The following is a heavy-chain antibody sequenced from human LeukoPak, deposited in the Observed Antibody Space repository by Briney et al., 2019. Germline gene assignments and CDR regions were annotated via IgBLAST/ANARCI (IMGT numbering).Heavy chain of an antibody. CDR2: IRSKAYGGTT. V-gene: IGHV3-49*03. CDR3: TRVDHSGSYYYYYYMDV. D-gene: IGHD1-26*01. J-gene: IGHJ6*03. CDR1: GFTFGDYA. Sequence: GGSLRLSCTASGFTFGDYAMSWFRQAPGKGLEWVGFIRSKAYGGTTEYAASVKGRFTISRDDSKSIAYLQMNSLKTEDTAVYYCTRVDHSGSYYYYYYMDVWGKGTTVTVSS.